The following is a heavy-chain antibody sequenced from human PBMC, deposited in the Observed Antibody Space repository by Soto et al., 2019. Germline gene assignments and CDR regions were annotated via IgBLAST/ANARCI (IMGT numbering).Heavy chain of an antibody. V-gene: IGHV4-59*01. CDR3: GRVQKFLYYDISGYPPPGGKYSFGY. CDR1: GGSISSYY. Sequence: SETLSLTCTVSGGSISSYYWSWIRQPPGKGLEWIGYIYYSGSTNYNPSLKSRVTISVDTSKNQFSLKLSSVTAADTAVYYCGRVQKFLYYDISGYPPPGGKYSFGYWGQGPLVTVSS. CDR2: IYYSGST. D-gene: IGHD3-22*01. J-gene: IGHJ4*02.